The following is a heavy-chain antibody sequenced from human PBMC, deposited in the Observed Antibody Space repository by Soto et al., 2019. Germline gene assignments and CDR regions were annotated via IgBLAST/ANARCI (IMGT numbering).Heavy chain of an antibody. Sequence: GESLKISCKGSGYSFTSYWIGWVRQMPRKGLEWMGIIYPGDSDTRYSPSFQGQVTISADKSISTAYLQWSSLKASDTAMYYCARRRRGYYGSGSYPYSYYYGMDVWGQGTTVTVSS. CDR1: GYSFTSYW. CDR3: ARRRRGYYGSGSYPYSYYYGMDV. V-gene: IGHV5-51*01. CDR2: IYPGDSDT. D-gene: IGHD3-10*01. J-gene: IGHJ6*02.